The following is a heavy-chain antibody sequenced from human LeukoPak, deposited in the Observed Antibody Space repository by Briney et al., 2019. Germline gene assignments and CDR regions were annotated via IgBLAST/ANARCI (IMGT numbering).Heavy chain of an antibody. CDR2: ISSSSSYI. CDR3: ARLYDILTGAFDY. Sequence: GGSLRLSWAASGFTFTSYSMNWVRQAPGKGLEWVSSISSSSSYIYYADSVKGRFTISRDNAKNSLYLQMSSLRAEDTAIYYCARLYDILTGAFDYWGQGTLVTVSS. CDR1: GFTFTSYS. V-gene: IGHV3-21*01. D-gene: IGHD3-9*01. J-gene: IGHJ4*02.